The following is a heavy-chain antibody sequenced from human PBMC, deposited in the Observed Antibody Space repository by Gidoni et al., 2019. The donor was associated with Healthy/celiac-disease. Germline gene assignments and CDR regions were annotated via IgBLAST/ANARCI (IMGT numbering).Heavy chain of an antibody. CDR3: ARRYYYDSSGYSTVGAFDI. Sequence: EVQLVQSGAEVKKHGESLKISCKGSGYSFTSSWIGWVLQMPGKGLEWMGIIYPGDADTRYSPSFQGQVTISADKSISTAYLQWSSLKASDTAMYYCARRYYYDSSGYSTVGAFDIWGQGTMVTVSS. J-gene: IGHJ3*02. V-gene: IGHV5-51*01. CDR1: GYSFTSSW. CDR2: IYPGDADT. D-gene: IGHD3-22*01.